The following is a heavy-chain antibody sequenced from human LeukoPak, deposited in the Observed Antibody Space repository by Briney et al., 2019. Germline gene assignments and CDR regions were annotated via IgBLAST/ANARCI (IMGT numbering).Heavy chain of an antibody. CDR2: IRYDGSNK. J-gene: IGHJ4*02. V-gene: IGHV3-30*02. D-gene: IGHD5-18*01. CDR1: GFTFSSYG. Sequence: GGSLRLSCAASGFTFSSYGMHWVRQAPGKGLEWVAFIRYDGSNKYYADSVKGRFTISRDNSKNTLYLQMNSLRSEDTAVYYCTRVRRSVDTAMPEGSDFWGQGTLVTVSS. CDR3: TRVRRSVDTAMPEGSDF.